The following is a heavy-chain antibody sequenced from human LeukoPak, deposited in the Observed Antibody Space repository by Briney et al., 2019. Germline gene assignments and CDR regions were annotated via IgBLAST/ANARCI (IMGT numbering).Heavy chain of an antibody. Sequence: ASVKVSCKASGYTFTGYYMHWVRQAPGQGLEWMGWINPNSGGTNYAQKFQGRVTMTRDTSISTAYMELSRLRSDDTAVYYCARTTMVRGTYYMDVWGKGTTVTISS. CDR1: GYTFTGYY. CDR2: INPNSGGT. CDR3: ARTTMVRGTYYMDV. V-gene: IGHV1-2*02. J-gene: IGHJ6*03. D-gene: IGHD3-10*01.